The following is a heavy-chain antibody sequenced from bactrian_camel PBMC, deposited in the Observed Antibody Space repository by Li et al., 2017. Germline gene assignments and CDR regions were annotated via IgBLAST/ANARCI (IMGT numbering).Heavy chain of an antibody. V-gene: IGHV3S1*01. J-gene: IGHJ6*01. CDR3: AAVYDGGSCLRVAVGDRGAA. D-gene: IGHD2*01. CDR2: IYTGSGST. CDR1: RFTHNSNC. Sequence: HVQLVESGGGSVQAGGYLRLACAASRFTHNSNCVGWFRQAPGKEREGVAAIYTGSGSTYYVESVKGRFTISKDNANYTLYPQMNSLKPEDTAIYYCAAVYDGGSCLRVAVGDRGAAWGQGTQVTVS.